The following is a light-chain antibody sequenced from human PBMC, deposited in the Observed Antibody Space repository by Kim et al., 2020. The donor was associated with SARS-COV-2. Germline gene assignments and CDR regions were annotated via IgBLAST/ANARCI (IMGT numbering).Light chain of an antibody. J-gene: IGLJ2*01. CDR3: SSYAGRQNLV. V-gene: IGLV2-8*01. Sequence: GHSCTIACTGTNSDIGYYNFFSWYQQHPGKAPNVMIYEVNKRPSGVSDRFSGSKSGNTASLTVSGLQAEDEADYYCSSYAGRQNLVFGGGTQLTVL. CDR2: EVN. CDR1: NSDIGYYNF.